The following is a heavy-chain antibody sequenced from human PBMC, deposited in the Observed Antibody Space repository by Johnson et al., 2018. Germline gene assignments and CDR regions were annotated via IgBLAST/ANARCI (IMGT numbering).Heavy chain of an antibody. CDR2: ISYDGSDE. J-gene: IGHJ6*03. Sequence: QVQLVESGGGLGQPGGSLRLSCAASGFTFSSYAMSWVRQAPGTGLEWVAVISYDGSDEYYADSVKGRFTISRDNSKNTLYLQMNSLRAEDTAVYYCAKDVYRRLLSNYYYMDVWGKGTTVTVSS. CDR1: GFTFSSYA. D-gene: IGHD5-12*01. CDR3: AKDVYRRLLSNYYYMDV. V-gene: IGHV3-30*18.